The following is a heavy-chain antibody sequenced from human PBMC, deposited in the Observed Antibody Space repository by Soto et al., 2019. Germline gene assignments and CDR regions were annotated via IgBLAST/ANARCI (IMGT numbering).Heavy chain of an antibody. CDR2: ISSSSSTI. CDR3: ARELAAAGTPFDY. J-gene: IGHJ4*02. D-gene: IGHD6-13*01. V-gene: IGHV3-48*02. Sequence: EVQLVESGGGLVQPGGSLRLSCAASGFTFSSYSMNWVRQAPGKGLEWVSYISSSSSTIYYADSVKGRFSISRDNAKNSLYLQINSLRDEDTAVYYCARELAAAGTPFDYWGQGTLVTVSS. CDR1: GFTFSSYS.